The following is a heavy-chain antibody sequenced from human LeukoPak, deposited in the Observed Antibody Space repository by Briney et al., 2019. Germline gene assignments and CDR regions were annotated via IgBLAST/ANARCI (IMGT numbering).Heavy chain of an antibody. J-gene: IGHJ3*02. CDR2: IYPGDSDT. Sequence: GESLKISCKGSGYSFTSYWIGWVRQMPGKGLEWMGIIYPGDSDTRYSPSFQGQVTISADKSISTAYLQWSSLKASDTAMYYCARGIVVVPAAHGAFDIWGQGTMVTVSS. CDR1: GYSFTSYW. CDR3: ARGIVVVPAAHGAFDI. D-gene: IGHD2-2*01. V-gene: IGHV5-51*01.